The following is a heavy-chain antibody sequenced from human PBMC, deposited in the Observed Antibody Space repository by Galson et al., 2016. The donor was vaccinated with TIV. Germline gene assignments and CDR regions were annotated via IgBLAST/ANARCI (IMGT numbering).Heavy chain of an antibody. Sequence: SLRLSCAASGFAVSSYEMNWVRQAPGKGLEWLSYIGRGANFRDYSDSVKGRFTVSEDNAKNSLYLQMSSLRAEDTGVYYCARDGGNACEYDCWGQGTLVTVSP. CDR2: IGRGANFR. J-gene: IGHJ4*02. V-gene: IGHV3-48*03. D-gene: IGHD2/OR15-2a*01. CDR3: ARDGGNACEYDC. CDR1: GFAVSSYE.